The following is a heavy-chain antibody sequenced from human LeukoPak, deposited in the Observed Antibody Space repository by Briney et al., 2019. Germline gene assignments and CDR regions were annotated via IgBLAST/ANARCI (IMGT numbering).Heavy chain of an antibody. J-gene: IGHJ6*03. Sequence: ASVKVSCKASGYTFTGYYMHWVRQAPGQGLEWMGWINPNRGDTNYAQKFQGRVTMTRDTSISTAYMELSRLRSDDTAVYYCARVTTQYYYYYMDVWGKGTTVTVSS. D-gene: IGHD2/OR15-2a*01. CDR2: INPNRGDT. CDR3: ARVTTQYYYYYMDV. V-gene: IGHV1-2*02. CDR1: GYTFTGYY.